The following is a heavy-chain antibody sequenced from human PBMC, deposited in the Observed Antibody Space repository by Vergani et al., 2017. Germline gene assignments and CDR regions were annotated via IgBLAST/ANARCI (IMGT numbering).Heavy chain of an antibody. V-gene: IGHV3-21*01. J-gene: IGHJ4*02. D-gene: IGHD3-16*01. CDR2: ISSSSSYI. Sequence: EVQLVESGGGLVKPGGSLRLSCAASGFTFSSYSMNWVRQAPGKGLEWVSSISSSSSYIYDADSVKGRFTIARDNAKNSLYLQMNSLRAEDTAVYYCARRGTMGGSDFDYWGQGTLVTVSS. CDR1: GFTFSSYS. CDR3: ARRGTMGGSDFDY.